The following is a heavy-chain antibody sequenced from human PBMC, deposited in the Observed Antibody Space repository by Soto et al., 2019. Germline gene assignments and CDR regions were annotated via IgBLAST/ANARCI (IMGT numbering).Heavy chain of an antibody. V-gene: IGHV1-69*12. CDR3: ARRGESLTRVGELLLHPKPNWFDP. Sequence: QVQLMQSGAEVKKPGSSVKVSCKSSGGTFSSYAISWVRQAPGQGLEWMGGLIPIFGTANYAQKLQGSVTITEDETTSTSYMRLSSLRSEDTAVYYCARRGESLTRVGELLLHPKPNWFDPWGQGTLVTVSS. CDR1: GGTFSSYA. D-gene: IGHD3-10*02. CDR2: LIPIFGTA. J-gene: IGHJ5*02.